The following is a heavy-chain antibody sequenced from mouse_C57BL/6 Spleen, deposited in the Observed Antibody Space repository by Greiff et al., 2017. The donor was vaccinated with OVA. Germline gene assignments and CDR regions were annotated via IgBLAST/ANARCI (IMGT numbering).Heavy chain of an antibody. D-gene: IGHD1-1*01. J-gene: IGHJ2*01. Sequence: VKLVESGAELVRPGASVKLSCKASGYTFTDYYINWVKQRPGQGLEWIARIYPGSGNTYYNEKFKGKATLTAEKSSSTAYMQLSSLTSEDSAVYFCARALYGSSPFDYWGQGTTLTVSS. V-gene: IGHV1-76*01. CDR3: ARALYGSSPFDY. CDR1: GYTFTDYY. CDR2: IYPGSGNT.